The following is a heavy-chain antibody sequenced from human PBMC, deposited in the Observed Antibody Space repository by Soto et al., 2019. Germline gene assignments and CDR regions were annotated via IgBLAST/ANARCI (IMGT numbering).Heavy chain of an antibody. V-gene: IGHV2-5*02. CDR3: AHCYSNDAFDI. CDR2: IYWDDDK. J-gene: IGHJ3*02. Sequence: QITLKESGPTLVKPTQTLTLTCTFSGFSLSTSGVGVGWIRQPPGTALEWLAVIYWDDDKRYSPSLKSRLTITKDTSKNQVVLTITNMDPVDTATYYCAHCYSNDAFDIWGQGTMVTVSS. D-gene: IGHD2-15*01. CDR1: GFSLSTSGVG.